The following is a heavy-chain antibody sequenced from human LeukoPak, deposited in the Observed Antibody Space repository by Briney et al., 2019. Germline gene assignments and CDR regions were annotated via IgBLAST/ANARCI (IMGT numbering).Heavy chain of an antibody. J-gene: IGHJ4*02. CDR1: GYSFTAYY. Sequence: ASVKVSCKASGYSFTAYYMPWVRQAPGQGLEWMGWINPNSGGTNYAQKFQGRVTMTRDTSITTAYMEMSRLRSDDTALYYCARSPHILTGENFDYWGQGTLVTVSS. D-gene: IGHD3-9*01. V-gene: IGHV1-2*02. CDR2: INPNSGGT. CDR3: ARSPHILTGENFDY.